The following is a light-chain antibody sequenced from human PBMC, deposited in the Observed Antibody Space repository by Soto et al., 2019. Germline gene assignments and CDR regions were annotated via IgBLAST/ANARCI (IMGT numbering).Light chain of an antibody. Sequence: QSVLTQPPSASGSPGQSVTISCTGTSSDVGAYKYVSWYQQYPGKAPKLMIYEVTKRPSGVPDRFSGSKFGNTASLTVSGLQAEDEADYYCTSYVGNDIWVFGGGTQLTVL. CDR2: EVT. J-gene: IGLJ3*02. CDR1: SSDVGAYKY. V-gene: IGLV2-8*01. CDR3: TSYVGNDIWV.